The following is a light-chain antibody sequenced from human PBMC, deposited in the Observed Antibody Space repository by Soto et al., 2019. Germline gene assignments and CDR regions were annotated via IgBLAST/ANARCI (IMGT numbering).Light chain of an antibody. Sequence: DIQMTQSPSTLSASVGDRVTITCRASQSIGSWLAWYQQKPGKAPKLHIYAASSLQSGVPSRFSGSGSGTDFTLTISRLQRDDFAIYYCQQYNPYSRTFGQGTKVDI. CDR3: QQYNPYSRT. V-gene: IGKV1-5*01. CDR2: AAS. J-gene: IGKJ1*01. CDR1: QSIGSW.